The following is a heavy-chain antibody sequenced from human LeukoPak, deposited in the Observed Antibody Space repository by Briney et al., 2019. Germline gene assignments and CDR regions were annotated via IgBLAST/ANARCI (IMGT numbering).Heavy chain of an antibody. CDR1: GFTFTYAW. CDR2: ISGSGGST. Sequence: PGGSLRLSCAASGFTFTYAWMSWVRQAPGKGLEWVSAISGSGGSTYYADSVKGRFTISRDNSKNTLYLQMNSLRAEDTAVYYCARQSPLLGYCSGGSCYGALDIWGQGTMDTVSS. CDR3: ARQSPLLGYCSGGSCYGALDI. V-gene: IGHV3-23*01. D-gene: IGHD2-15*01. J-gene: IGHJ3*02.